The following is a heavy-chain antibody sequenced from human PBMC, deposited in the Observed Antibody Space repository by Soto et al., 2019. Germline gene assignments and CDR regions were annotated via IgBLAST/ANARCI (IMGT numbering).Heavy chain of an antibody. J-gene: IGHJ2*01. CDR3: ARGGYGSGSYWSYWYFDL. V-gene: IGHV5-51*01. CDR2: IYPGDSGDSDI. D-gene: IGHD3-10*01. Sequence: GESLKISCKGPGYSFTTYWIGWVRQMPGRGLEWMGIIYPGDSGDSDIRYSPSFQGQVTISDDKSISTAYLQWSSLKASDTAMYYCARGGYGSGSYWSYWYFDLWGRGTVVTVSS. CDR1: GYSFTTYW.